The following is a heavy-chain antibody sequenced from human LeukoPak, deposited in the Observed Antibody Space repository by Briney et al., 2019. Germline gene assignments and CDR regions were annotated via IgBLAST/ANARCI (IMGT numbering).Heavy chain of an antibody. D-gene: IGHD3-16*01. CDR2: IYITGST. J-gene: IGHJ6*03. Sequence: SETLSLTCTVSGGSITSYYWSWIRQSAGKGLEWIGRIYITGSTTYNPSLKSRVTMSLDTSKNQFSLKLSSVTAADTAVYYCARVKDPGGYYYYYMDVWGKGTTVTVSS. V-gene: IGHV4-4*07. CDR3: ARVKDPGGYYYYYMDV. CDR1: GGSITSYY.